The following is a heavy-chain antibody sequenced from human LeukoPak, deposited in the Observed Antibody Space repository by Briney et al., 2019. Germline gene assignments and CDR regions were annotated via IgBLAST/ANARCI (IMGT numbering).Heavy chain of an antibody. Sequence: SETLSLTCAVYGGSFSGYYWSWIRQPQGKGLEWIGEINHSGSTNYNPSLKSRVTISVDTSKNQFSLKLSSVTAPDTALYYCANAGTRNYYSHYHMYVRGKGTTLTVSS. J-gene: IGHJ6*03. CDR3: ANAGTRNYYSHYHMYV. CDR2: INHSGST. V-gene: IGHV4-34*01. CDR1: GGSFSGYY.